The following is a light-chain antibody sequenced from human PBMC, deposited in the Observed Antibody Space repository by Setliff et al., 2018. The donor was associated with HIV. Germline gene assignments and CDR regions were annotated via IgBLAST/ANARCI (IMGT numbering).Light chain of an antibody. Sequence: QSALTQPASVSGSPGQSISISCSATSSDVGDFKYVSWYQQHPGKAPKLIIYDVSKRPSGVPDRFSGSKSGDTASLTISGLQSEDEADYYCCSYAGTYTYIFGSGTKVTVL. CDR3: CSYAGTYTYI. CDR2: DVS. V-gene: IGLV2-11*01. CDR1: SSDVGDFKY. J-gene: IGLJ1*01.